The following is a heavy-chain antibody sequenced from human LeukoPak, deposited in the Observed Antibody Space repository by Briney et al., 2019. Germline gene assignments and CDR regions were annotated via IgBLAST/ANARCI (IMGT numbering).Heavy chain of an antibody. CDR3: ARSDSGIAAAGMVRKIDY. V-gene: IGHV4-59*12. D-gene: IGHD6-13*01. J-gene: IGHJ4*02. Sequence: PSETLSLTCTVSGGSISDYYWSWIRQPPGKGLEWIGYINYSGSTYYNPSLKSRVTISVDTSKNQFSLKLSSVTAADTAVYYCARSDSGIAAAGMVRKIDYWGQGTLVTVSS. CDR2: INYSGST. CDR1: GGSISDYY.